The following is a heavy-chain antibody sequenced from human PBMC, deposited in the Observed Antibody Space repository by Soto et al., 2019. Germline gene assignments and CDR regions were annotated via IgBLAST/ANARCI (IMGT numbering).Heavy chain of an antibody. V-gene: IGHV3-23*01. CDR3: TKGDSSGYFDPSSGYSTPDH. Sequence: VQLFESGGGLVEPGESLRLSCAASGFIFKDFAMSWVRQAPGKGLEWVSTITTSDDITYSADSVRGRFPISRDNSANTLFLQMSSLRGDDTATYYCTKGDSSGYFDPSSGYSTPDHWGQGTLVTVSS. CDR1: GFIFKDFA. J-gene: IGHJ5*02. CDR2: ITTSDDIT. D-gene: IGHD3-3*01.